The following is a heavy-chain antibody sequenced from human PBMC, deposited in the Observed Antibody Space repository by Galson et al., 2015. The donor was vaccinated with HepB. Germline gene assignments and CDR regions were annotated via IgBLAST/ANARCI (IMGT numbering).Heavy chain of an antibody. CDR1: GYTFKSYG. D-gene: IGHD3-9*01. J-gene: IGHJ4*02. V-gene: IGHV1-18*01. CDR2: ISAYNGDI. CDR3: ARAGTYDLLTGFSTTSFLGF. Sequence: SVKVSCKASGYTFKSYGISWVRQAPGQGLEWLGWISAYNGDIKYAQKVQGRVTMTTDTSTNTAYMELRSLTSDDTAVYYCARAGTYDLLTGFSTTSFLGFWGQGSLVSVSA.